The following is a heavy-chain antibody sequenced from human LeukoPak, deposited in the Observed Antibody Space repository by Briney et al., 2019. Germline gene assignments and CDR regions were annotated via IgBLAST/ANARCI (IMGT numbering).Heavy chain of an antibody. D-gene: IGHD5-18*01. V-gene: IGHV3-66*02. Sequence: GGSLRLSCAASGFTVSSNYMSWVRQAPGKGLEWVSIFYGGGSTYYADSVKGRFTISRDNSKNTLYLQMNSLRAEDTAVYYCAKSYGAGPYYYYGMDVWGQGTTVTVSS. CDR2: FYGGGST. J-gene: IGHJ6*02. CDR3: AKSYGAGPYYYYGMDV. CDR1: GFTVSSNY.